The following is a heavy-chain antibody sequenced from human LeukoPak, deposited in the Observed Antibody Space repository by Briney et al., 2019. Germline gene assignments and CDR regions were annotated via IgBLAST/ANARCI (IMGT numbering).Heavy chain of an antibody. CDR2: ISYDGSNK. CDR3: GGYSSLDH. D-gene: IGHD3-22*01. J-gene: IGHJ4*02. V-gene: IGHV3-30*14. CDR1: GFTFSSYA. Sequence: GGSLRLSCAASGFTFSSYAMHWVRQAPGKGLEWVAVISYDGSNKYYADSVKGRFTISRDNSKNTLYLQMDSLRVEDTAVYYCGGYSSLDHWGQGTLVTVSS.